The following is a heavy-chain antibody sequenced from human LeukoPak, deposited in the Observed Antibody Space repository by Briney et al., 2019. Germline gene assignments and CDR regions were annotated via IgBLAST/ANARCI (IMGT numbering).Heavy chain of an antibody. CDR1: GGSINNNDYY. CDR3: ARDSSTSYHFDF. V-gene: IGHV4-39*02. D-gene: IGHD2-2*01. J-gene: IGHJ4*02. CDR2: IYYSGYT. Sequence: XETLSLTCTVSGGSINNNDYYWGWVRQSPGMGLEWIGSIYYSGYTYFNSSLKSRVTIAVDTSKNQFSLKLSSVTTADTAVYYCARDSSTSYHFDFWGQGTLVTVSS.